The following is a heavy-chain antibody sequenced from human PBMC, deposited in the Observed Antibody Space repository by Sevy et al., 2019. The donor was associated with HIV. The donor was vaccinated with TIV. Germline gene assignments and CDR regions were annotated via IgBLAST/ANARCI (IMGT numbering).Heavy chain of an antibody. CDR3: ARGGGYYDKGMDV. J-gene: IGHJ6*02. CDR1: GGTFSSYT. D-gene: IGHD3-22*01. CDR2: FIPIFGTA. Sequence: ASVKVSCKASGGTFSSYTINWVRQAPGQGLEWMGEFIPIFGTANYAQKLQGRVTIIADESTTTAYMELSSLRSEDTAVYYCARGGGYYDKGMDVWGQGTTVTVSS. V-gene: IGHV1-69*13.